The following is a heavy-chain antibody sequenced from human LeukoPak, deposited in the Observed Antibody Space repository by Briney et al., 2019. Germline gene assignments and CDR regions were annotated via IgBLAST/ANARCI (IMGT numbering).Heavy chain of an antibody. D-gene: IGHD3-22*01. Sequence: GASVKVSCKASGYTFTGYYMHWVRQAPGQGLEWMGWINPNSGGTNYAQKFQGRVTMTRDTSVSTAYMELSSLRSEDTAVYYCARVPYYYDSSGYYLWGYYYFDYWGQGTLVTVSS. CDR1: GYTFTGYY. J-gene: IGHJ4*02. V-gene: IGHV1-2*02. CDR3: ARVPYYYDSSGYYLWGYYYFDY. CDR2: INPNSGGT.